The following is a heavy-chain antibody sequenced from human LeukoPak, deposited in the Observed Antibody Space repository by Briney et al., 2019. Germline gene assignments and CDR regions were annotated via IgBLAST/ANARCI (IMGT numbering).Heavy chain of an antibody. V-gene: IGHV4-59*08. CDR2: IYYSGST. J-gene: IGHJ4*02. CDR1: GGSISRYY. CDR3: ARHSTASGYLNYFDY. Sequence: SETLSLTCTVSGGSISRYYWSWLRQPPGKGLEWIGYIYYSGSTNYNPYLKSRVTISVDTAKNQFSLKLSSVTAADTTVYYCARHSTASGYLNYFDYGGEGTLVTVPS. D-gene: IGHD1-1*01.